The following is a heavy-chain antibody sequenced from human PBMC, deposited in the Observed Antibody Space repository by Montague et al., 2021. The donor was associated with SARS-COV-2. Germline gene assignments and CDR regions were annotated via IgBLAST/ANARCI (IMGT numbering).Heavy chain of an antibody. Sequence: SETLSLTCTVSGGSISSYYWSWIRQPPEKGLEWIGYIYYSGSTNYNPSLKSRVTISIDTSKNQFSLKLSSVTAADTAVYYCARHALGYFDWLNEGYFDYWGQGTLVTVSS. CDR3: ARHALGYFDWLNEGYFDY. V-gene: IGHV4-59*08. CDR1: GGSISSYY. J-gene: IGHJ4*02. D-gene: IGHD3-9*01. CDR2: IYYSGST.